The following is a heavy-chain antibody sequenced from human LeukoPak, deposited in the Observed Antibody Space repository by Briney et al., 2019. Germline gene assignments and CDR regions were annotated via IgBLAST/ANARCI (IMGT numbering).Heavy chain of an antibody. CDR3: ARVTVAGFFYFDY. J-gene: IGHJ4*02. Sequence: ASVKVSCKASGYTFTSYDINWVRQATGQGLEWMGWMNPNSGNTGYAQKFQGRVTITRNTSISTAYMELSSLRSEDTAVYYCARVTVAGFFYFDYWGQGTLVTVSS. D-gene: IGHD6-19*01. CDR1: GYTFTSYD. CDR2: MNPNSGNT. V-gene: IGHV1-8*03.